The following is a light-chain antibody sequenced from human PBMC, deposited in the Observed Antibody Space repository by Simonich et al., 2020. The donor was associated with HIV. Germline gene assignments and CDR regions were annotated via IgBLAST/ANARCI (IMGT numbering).Light chain of an antibody. V-gene: IGLV6-57*03. CDR2: EVN. CDR3: QSYDSSNHVV. J-gene: IGLJ2*01. CDR1: SGSIANNY. Sequence: NFMLTQTHSVSESPGKTVTISCNRSSGSIANNYVQWYQQRPGSAPTTVIYEVNQRPTGVPVRFSGSIDSSSNSASLSISGLKTEDEADYYCQSYDSSNHVVFGGGTKLTVL.